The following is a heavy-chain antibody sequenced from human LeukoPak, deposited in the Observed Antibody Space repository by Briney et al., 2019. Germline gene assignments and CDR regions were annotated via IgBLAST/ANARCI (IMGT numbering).Heavy chain of an antibody. CDR3: ARKGYCSSTSCYKPPPDYYMDV. Sequence: QPGGSLRLSCAASGFTFDDYGMSWVRQAPGKGLEWVSGINWDGGSTGYADSVKGRFTISRDNAKNSLYLQMNSLRAEDTALYYCARKGYCSSTSCYKPPPDYYMDVWGKGTTVTVSS. CDR2: INWDGGST. V-gene: IGHV3-20*04. J-gene: IGHJ6*03. D-gene: IGHD2-2*02. CDR1: GFTFDDYG.